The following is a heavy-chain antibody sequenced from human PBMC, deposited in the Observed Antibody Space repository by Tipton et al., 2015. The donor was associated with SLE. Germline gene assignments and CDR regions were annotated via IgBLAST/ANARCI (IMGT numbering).Heavy chain of an antibody. J-gene: IGHJ3*02. Sequence: TLSLTCTVSGGSISSHYWSWIRQPPGKGLEWIGYIYYSGSTNYNPSLKSRVTISVDTSKNQFSLKLSSVTAADTAVYYCARGWGQDYYLDAFDIWGQGTMVTVSS. CDR1: GGSISSHY. CDR3: ARGWGQDYYLDAFDI. CDR2: IYYSGST. V-gene: IGHV4-59*11. D-gene: IGHD3-10*01.